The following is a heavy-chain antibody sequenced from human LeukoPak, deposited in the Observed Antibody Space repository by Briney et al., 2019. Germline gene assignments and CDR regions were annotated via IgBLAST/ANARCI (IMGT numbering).Heavy chain of an antibody. J-gene: IGHJ6*02. CDR3: AKDDARGYYGMDV. CDR2: INPNSGGT. Sequence: GASVKVSCKASGYTFTGYYMHWLRQAPGQGLEWMGRINPNSGGTNYAQKFQGRVTMTRDTSISTAYMELSRLRSDDTAVYYCAKDDARGYYGMDVWGQGTTVTVSS. CDR1: GYTFTGYY. D-gene: IGHD6-6*01. V-gene: IGHV1-2*06.